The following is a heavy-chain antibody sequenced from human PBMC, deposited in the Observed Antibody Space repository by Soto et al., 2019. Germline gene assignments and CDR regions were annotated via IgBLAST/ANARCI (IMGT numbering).Heavy chain of an antibody. CDR1: GFAFSTYS. D-gene: IGHD2-8*01. J-gene: IGHJ6*02. Sequence: VGSLRLSCAASGFAFSTYSINWVRQAPGKGLEWFSYITSDSSTISYADSVKGRFTVSRDNAKNSLYLQMNSLRDEDTAVYYCARVGRGVYGMDVWGQGTSVTVSS. V-gene: IGHV3-48*02. CDR3: ARVGRGVYGMDV. CDR2: ITSDSSTI.